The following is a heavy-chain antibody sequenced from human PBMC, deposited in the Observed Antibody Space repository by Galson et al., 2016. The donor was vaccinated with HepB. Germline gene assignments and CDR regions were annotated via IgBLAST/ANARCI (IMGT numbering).Heavy chain of an antibody. V-gene: IGHV3-23*01. CDR1: GFTFSNYA. CDR2: ISASGDRT. D-gene: IGHD6-6*01. CDR3: ARQRQPVRNYYYNYGMDV. Sequence: SLRLSCAASGFTFSNYAMTWVRQAPGKGLEWVSVISASGDRTYYAKSVKGRFTISRDNTKNTVFLQMSSLRAEDTAVYYCARQRQPVRNYYYNYGMDVWGQGTTVTVAS. J-gene: IGHJ6*02.